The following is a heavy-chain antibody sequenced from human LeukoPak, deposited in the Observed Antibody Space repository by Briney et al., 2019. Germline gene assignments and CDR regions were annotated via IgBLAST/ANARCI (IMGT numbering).Heavy chain of an antibody. D-gene: IGHD3-22*01. CDR2: IKQDGSEK. CDR1: GFTFSSYW. V-gene: IGHV3-7*01. CDR3: ARGMYYYDSSANY. J-gene: IGHJ4*02. Sequence: PGGSLRLSCAASGFTFSSYWMSWVRRAPGKGLEWVANIKQDGSEKYYVDSVKGRFTISRDEAKNSLYLQMNSLRAEDTAVYYCARGMYYYDSSANYWGQGTLVTVSS.